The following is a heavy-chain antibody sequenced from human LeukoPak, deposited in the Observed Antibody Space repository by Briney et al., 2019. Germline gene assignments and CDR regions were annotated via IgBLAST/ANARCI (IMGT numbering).Heavy chain of an antibody. D-gene: IGHD2-15*01. CDR1: GSTFSSYS. CDR2: ISSSSSYI. Sequence: GGSLRLACAASGSTFSSYSMNWVRQAPGKGLEWVSSISSSSSYIYYADSVKGRFTISRDNAKNSLYLHMNSLRAEDTAVYYCARDFSPVVVTPRGYFEYWGEGTLVTVSS. V-gene: IGHV3-21*01. J-gene: IGHJ4*02. CDR3: ARDFSPVVVTPRGYFEY.